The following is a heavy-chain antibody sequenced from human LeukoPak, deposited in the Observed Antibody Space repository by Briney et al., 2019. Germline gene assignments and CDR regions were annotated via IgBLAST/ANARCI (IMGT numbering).Heavy chain of an antibody. D-gene: IGHD5/OR15-5a*01. CDR3: IRGGIQVSGIDAFDI. CDR2: IGIAGGT. J-gene: IGHJ3*02. Sequence: PGGSLRLSCAASGSTFSSYDMHWVRQAPGRGLEWVSAIGIAGGTYYPDSVKGRFTISRENAKNSMYLQMNSLKDGDTAVYYCIRGGIQVSGIDAFDIWGQGTMVTVSS. CDR1: GSTFSSYD. V-gene: IGHV3-13*01.